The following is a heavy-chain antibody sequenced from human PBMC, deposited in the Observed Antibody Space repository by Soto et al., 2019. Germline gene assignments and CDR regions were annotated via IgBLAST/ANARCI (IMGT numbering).Heavy chain of an antibody. V-gene: IGHV3-23*01. Sequence: GGSLRLSCAASGFTFSSCAMGWVRQAPGKGLEWVSDIIDSGGSTYHADSVKGRFTISRDNSKSTLYLQMNSLRAEDTALYYCAKGRSYYYYYGVDGWGQGTTVTVSS. CDR2: IIDSGGST. CDR3: AKGRSYYYYYGVDG. J-gene: IGHJ6*02. CDR1: GFTFSSCA.